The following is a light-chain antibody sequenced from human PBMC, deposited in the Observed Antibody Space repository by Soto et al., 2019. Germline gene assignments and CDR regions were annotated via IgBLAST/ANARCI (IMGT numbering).Light chain of an antibody. CDR1: RSDVGGYNY. CDR2: EVS. CDR3: SSYAGSNNGV. V-gene: IGLV2-8*01. J-gene: IGLJ1*01. Sequence: QSALTQPPSASGSPGQSVTISCPGPRSDVGGYNYVSWYQQHPGKAPKLMIYEVSKRPSGVPDRFSGSKSGNTAALTVSGLQAEDEADYYCSSYAGSNNGVFGPGTKVTVL.